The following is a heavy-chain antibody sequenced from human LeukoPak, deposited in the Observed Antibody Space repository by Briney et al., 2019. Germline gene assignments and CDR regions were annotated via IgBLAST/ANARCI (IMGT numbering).Heavy chain of an antibody. Sequence: ASVKVSCKASGYNFNTYYIHWLRRAPGQRFEWLGWNDPKSGATKYEHFQGRVTMTWDTSSTTAYMKLNWLTSDDTAVYYCAWGKPCDDYGFSPELRYWGQGTLVTVSS. CDR1: GYNFNTYY. D-gene: IGHD4/OR15-4a*01. CDR3: AWGKPCDDYGFSPELRY. CDR2: NDPKSGAT. V-gene: IGHV1-2*02. J-gene: IGHJ4*02.